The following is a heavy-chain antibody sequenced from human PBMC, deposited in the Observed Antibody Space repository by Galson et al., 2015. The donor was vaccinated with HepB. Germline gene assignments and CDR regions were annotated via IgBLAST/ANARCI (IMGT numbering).Heavy chain of an antibody. CDR3: ARAPPAYDYVWGSYRYGTYFDY. V-gene: IGHV4-59*12. Sequence: SETLSLTCTVSGGSISSYYWSWIRQPPGKGLEWIGHIYYSGSTNYNPSLKSRVTISVDTSKNQFSLKLSSVTAADTAVYYCARAPPAYDYVWGSYRYGTYFDYWGQGTLVTVSS. CDR2: IYYSGST. D-gene: IGHD3-16*02. CDR1: GGSISSYY. J-gene: IGHJ4*02.